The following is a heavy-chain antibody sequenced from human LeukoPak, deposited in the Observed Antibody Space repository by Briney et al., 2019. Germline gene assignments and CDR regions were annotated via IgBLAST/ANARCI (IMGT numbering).Heavy chain of an antibody. Sequence: SETLSLTCAVYGGSFSGYYWSWIRQPPGKGLEWIGEINHSGSTNYNPSLKSRVTMSMDTSKNQFSLRLSSVTAADTAVYYCARGGWYSDCWGQGTLVTVSS. CDR2: INHSGST. D-gene: IGHD6-19*01. CDR3: ARGGWYSDC. CDR1: GGSFSGYY. J-gene: IGHJ4*02. V-gene: IGHV4-34*01.